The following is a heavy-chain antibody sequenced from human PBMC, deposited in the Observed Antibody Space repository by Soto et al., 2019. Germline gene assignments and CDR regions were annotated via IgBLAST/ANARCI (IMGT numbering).Heavy chain of an antibody. CDR1: GFTFSSHW. CDR2: INGDGSAT. D-gene: IGHD3-3*01. Sequence: EVQLVESGGGLVQPGGSLRLSCAASGFTFSSHWMHWVRQAPGEGLACVARINGDGSATSYADSVKGRFTISRDNAKNTLYPEMNSLRVDDTAVYFCARGWLEWLSRQPPSDSWGQGTLVTVSS. CDR3: ARGWLEWLSRQPPSDS. J-gene: IGHJ4*02. V-gene: IGHV3-74*01.